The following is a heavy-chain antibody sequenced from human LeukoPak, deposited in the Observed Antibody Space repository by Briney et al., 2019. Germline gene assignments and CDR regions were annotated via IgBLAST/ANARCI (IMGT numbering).Heavy chain of an antibody. J-gene: IGHJ4*02. D-gene: IGHD6-6*01. Sequence: SETLSLTCTISGGSISSGSYYWSWIRQPAGKGLEWIGRIYTSGSTNYNPSLKSRVTISVDTSKNQFSLKLSSVTAADTAVYYCARRHVEYSSSSDPYYFDYWGQGTLVTVSS. CDR3: ARRHVEYSSSSDPYYFDY. V-gene: IGHV4-61*02. CDR2: IYTSGST. CDR1: GGSISSGSYY.